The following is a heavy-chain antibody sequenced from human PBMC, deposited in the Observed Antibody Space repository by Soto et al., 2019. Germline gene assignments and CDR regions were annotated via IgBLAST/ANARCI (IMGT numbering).Heavy chain of an antibody. D-gene: IGHD2-2*01. CDR3: ARPARECSSPGCAN. J-gene: IGHJ4*02. CDR2: INQDGSES. Sequence: EVQLVESGGGLVQPGGSLRLSCVVSGLTFSNYWISWVRQAPGKGLEWVANINQDGSESYYVESVKGRFTISRDNAKNSLYLQMTSLRAEDTAVYYCARPARECSSPGCANWGQGTLVTVSS. V-gene: IGHV3-7*01. CDR1: GLTFSNYW.